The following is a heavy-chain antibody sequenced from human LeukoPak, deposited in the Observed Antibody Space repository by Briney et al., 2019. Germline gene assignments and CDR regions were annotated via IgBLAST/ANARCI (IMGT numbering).Heavy chain of an antibody. V-gene: IGHV3-23*01. D-gene: IGHD5-12*01. CDR3: AKGGHIVATITFDY. CDR1: GFTFSSYA. J-gene: IGHJ4*02. Sequence: GGSLTLSCAASGFTFSSYAMSWVRQAPGKGLEWVSAIRGSGGSTYYADSVKGRFTISRDNSKNTLYLQMNSLRAEDTAVYYCAKGGHIVATITFDYWGQGTLVTVSS. CDR2: IRGSGGST.